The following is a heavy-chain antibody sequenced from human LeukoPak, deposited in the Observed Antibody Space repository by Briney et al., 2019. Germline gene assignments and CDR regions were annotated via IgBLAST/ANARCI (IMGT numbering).Heavy chain of an antibody. Sequence: GGSLRLSCTASGFTFSSYTMSWVRQAPGKGLEWVSHITASGTAMFYADSVKGRFTISRDNAKNSLYLQMNSLRDEDTAVYYCASSGSYRFDYWGQGTLVTVSS. D-gene: IGHD1-26*01. CDR2: ITASGTAM. V-gene: IGHV3-48*02. CDR1: GFTFSSYT. CDR3: ASSGSYRFDY. J-gene: IGHJ4*02.